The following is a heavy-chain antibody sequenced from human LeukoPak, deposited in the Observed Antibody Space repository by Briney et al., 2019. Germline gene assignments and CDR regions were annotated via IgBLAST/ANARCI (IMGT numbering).Heavy chain of an antibody. D-gene: IGHD5-18*01. J-gene: IGHJ4*02. Sequence: SETLSLTCAVYGGSFSGYYWSWIRQPPGKGLEWIGEINHSGSTNYNPSLKSRVTISVDTSKNQFSLKLSSVTAADTAVYYCARSVDTAMFLDYWGQGTLVSVSS. CDR2: INHSGST. CDR3: ARSVDTAMFLDY. CDR1: GGSFSGYY. V-gene: IGHV4-34*01.